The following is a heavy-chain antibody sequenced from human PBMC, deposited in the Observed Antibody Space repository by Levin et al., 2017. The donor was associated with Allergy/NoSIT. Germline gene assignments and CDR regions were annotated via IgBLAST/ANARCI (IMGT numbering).Heavy chain of an antibody. V-gene: IGHV1-24*01. D-gene: IGHD4-17*01. CDR1: GYTLTELS. CDR2: FDPEDGET. Sequence: GESLKISCKVSGYTLTELSMHWVRQAPGKGLEWMGGFDPEDGETIYAQKFQGRVTMTEDTSTDTAYMELSSLRSADTAVYYCATGATVTPYYYYMDVWGKGTTVTVSS. J-gene: IGHJ6*03. CDR3: ATGATVTPYYYYMDV.